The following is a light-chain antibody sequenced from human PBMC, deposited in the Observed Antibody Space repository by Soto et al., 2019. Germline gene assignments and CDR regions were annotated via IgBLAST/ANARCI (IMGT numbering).Light chain of an antibody. CDR1: QSVTKS. V-gene: IGKV3-20*01. CDR3: QQYGGSPRT. J-gene: IGKJ1*01. Sequence: EIVLTKSPGTLSLSPGERANLSCRASQSVTKSLAWYQQKPGQAPRLLIYGASSRATGIPDRFSGSGSGTDFTLTISRLEPEDFAVYYCQQYGGSPRTFGQGTNVE. CDR2: GAS.